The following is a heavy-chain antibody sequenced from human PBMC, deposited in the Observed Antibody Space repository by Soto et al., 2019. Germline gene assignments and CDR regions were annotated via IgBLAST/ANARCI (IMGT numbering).Heavy chain of an antibody. CDR3: ARGVGSGLSDY. Sequence: ASENVYCKASGYTFTSYAMHWVRQAPGQRLEWMGWINAGNGNTKYSQKFQGRVTITRDTSASTAYMELSSLRSEDTAVYYCARGVGSGLSDYSGQGTLVAVSS. J-gene: IGHJ4*02. D-gene: IGHD1-26*01. CDR1: GYTFTSYA. CDR2: INAGNGNT. V-gene: IGHV1-3*01.